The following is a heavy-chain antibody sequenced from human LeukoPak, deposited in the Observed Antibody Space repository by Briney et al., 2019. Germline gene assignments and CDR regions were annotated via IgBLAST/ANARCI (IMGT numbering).Heavy chain of an antibody. D-gene: IGHD6-13*01. CDR1: GYTFTGYY. V-gene: IGHV1-2*02. Sequence: GASVKVSCKASGYTFTGYYMHWVRQAPGQGLEWMGWINPNSGGTNYAQKFQGRVSMTGDTSISTAYMELSRLRSDDTAVYYCARIQPRIAAAFDYWGQGTLVTVSS. CDR2: INPNSGGT. J-gene: IGHJ4*02. CDR3: ARIQPRIAAAFDY.